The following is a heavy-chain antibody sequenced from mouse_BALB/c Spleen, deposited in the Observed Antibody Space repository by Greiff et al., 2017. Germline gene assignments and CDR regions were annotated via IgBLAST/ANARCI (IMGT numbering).Heavy chain of an antibody. D-gene: IGHD4-1*01. Sequence: VQLQQSGPGLVAPSQSLSITCTVSGFSLTGYGVNWVRQPPGKGLEWLGMIWGDGSTDYNSALKSRLSISKDNSKSQVFLKMNSLQTDDTARYYCAREQLGNWGAMDYWGQGTSVTVSS. CDR3: AREQLGNWGAMDY. V-gene: IGHV2-6-7*01. J-gene: IGHJ4*01. CDR1: GFSLTGYG. CDR2: IWGDGST.